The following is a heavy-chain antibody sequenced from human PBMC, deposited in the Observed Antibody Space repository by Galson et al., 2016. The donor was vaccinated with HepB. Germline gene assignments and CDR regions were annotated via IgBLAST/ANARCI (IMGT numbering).Heavy chain of an antibody. J-gene: IGHJ4*02. Sequence: SLRLSCATSGFPFDNYAMSWFRQAPGKGLEWVSYISSSGSTIYYADSVKGRFTISRDNAKNSLYLQMNSLRAEDTAVYYCARGYGPLSIAAAGTVCGYWGQGTLVTVSS. CDR2: ISSSGSTI. CDR1: GFPFDNYA. D-gene: IGHD6-13*01. CDR3: ARGYGPLSIAAAGTVCGY. V-gene: IGHV3-48*03.